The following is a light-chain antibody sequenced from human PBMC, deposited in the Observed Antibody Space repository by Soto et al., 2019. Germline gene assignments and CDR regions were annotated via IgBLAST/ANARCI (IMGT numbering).Light chain of an antibody. CDR1: QSIDSW. J-gene: IGKJ1*01. Sequence: DIQMTQSASTLSAFVGDRVTITCRASQSIDSWLAWYQQKAGKAPKLLIYKTSSLQSGVPSRFRGSGFGTEFTLTISSLQPDDFATYYCQQYSSFPWTFGQGTKVDIK. CDR3: QQYSSFPWT. CDR2: KTS. V-gene: IGKV1-5*03.